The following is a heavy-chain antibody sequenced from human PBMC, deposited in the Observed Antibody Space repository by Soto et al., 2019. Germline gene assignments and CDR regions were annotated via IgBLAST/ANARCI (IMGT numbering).Heavy chain of an antibody. CDR1: GYSFTSYY. CDR3: ARSPTPKSFFDY. Sequence: ASVKVSCKASGYSFTSYYTHWVRQAPGQGLEWMGIINPFGGDTNYAQKFQGRLTMTRDTSTSIVYMELSSLRSEDTPIYYCARSPTPKSFFDYWGQGTLVTVYS. D-gene: IGHD4-4*01. V-gene: IGHV1-46*01. J-gene: IGHJ4*02. CDR2: INPFGGDT.